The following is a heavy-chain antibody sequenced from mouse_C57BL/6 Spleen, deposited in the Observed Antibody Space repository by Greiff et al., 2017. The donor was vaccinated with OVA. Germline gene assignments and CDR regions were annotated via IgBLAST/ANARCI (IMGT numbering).Heavy chain of an antibody. V-gene: IGHV5-16*01. D-gene: IGHD2-4*01. Sequence: EVKLMESEGGLVQPGSSMKLSCTASGFTFSDYYMAWVRQVPEKGLEWVANSNHDGSSTYYLDYLKSRFIISIDNAKNILYLQMSSLKSEDTATYYCARGSYYDYDLGYVDVWGTGTTVTVSS. J-gene: IGHJ1*03. CDR2: SNHDGSST. CDR1: GFTFSDYY. CDR3: ARGSYYDYDLGYVDV.